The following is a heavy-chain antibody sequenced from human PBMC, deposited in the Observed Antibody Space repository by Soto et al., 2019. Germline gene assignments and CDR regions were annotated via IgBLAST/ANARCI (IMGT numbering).Heavy chain of an antibody. J-gene: IGHJ5*02. D-gene: IGHD6-13*01. CDR2: IYWDDDK. CDR3: AHSRGSNTWSPRPCDP. V-gene: IGHV2-5*02. CDR1: GFSLSTSGVG. Sequence: QITLKESGPTLVKPAQTLTLPCTFSGFSLSTSGVGVGWSRQPPGKALEWLALIYWDDDKRYSPSLNRRLTNTKDTSNSQVALTMPNMDPVDTATYYCAHSRGSNTWSPRPCDPWGQGTLVTVSS.